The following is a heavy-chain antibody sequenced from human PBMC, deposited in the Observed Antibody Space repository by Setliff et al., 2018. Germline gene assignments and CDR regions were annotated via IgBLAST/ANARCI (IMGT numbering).Heavy chain of an antibody. CDR2: IYIGGSA. J-gene: IGHJ6*03. D-gene: IGHD6-19*01. CDR1: GGSISSYY. Sequence: SETLSLTCTVSGGSISSYYWSWIRQPAGKGLEWIGHIYIGGSANYNPSLRSRVTMSIDTSKNQFSLKLNSVTAADMAVYYCAREQWLDPPGYYYMDVWAKGPRSPSP. CDR3: AREQWLDPPGYYYMDV. V-gene: IGHV4-4*07.